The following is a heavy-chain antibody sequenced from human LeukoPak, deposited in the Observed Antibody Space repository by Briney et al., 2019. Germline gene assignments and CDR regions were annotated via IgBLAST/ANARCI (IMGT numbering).Heavy chain of an antibody. J-gene: IGHJ4*02. CDR2: INPNSGGT. CDR1: GYTFTGYY. V-gene: IGHV1-2*02. D-gene: IGHD3-22*01. CDR3: ARVVAYYYDSSGYLDY. Sequence: GASVKVSCKASGYTFTGYYMHWVRQAPGQGLEWMGWINPNSGGTNYAQKFQGRVTMTRDTSISTAYMELSRLRSDDTAVYYCARVVAYYYDSSGYLDYWGQGTLVTVSS.